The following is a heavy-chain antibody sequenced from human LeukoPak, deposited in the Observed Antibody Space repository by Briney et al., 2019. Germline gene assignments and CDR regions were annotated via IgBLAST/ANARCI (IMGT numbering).Heavy chain of an antibody. Sequence: QSAGSLRLSCVASGFSFSAYTMHWVRQAPGKGLEYVSAIRSDGSSTFYPSSVRGRFTISRDNSKSTLYLQMGSLRAEDTAVYYCTRRYGGHSGWAGYHDSWGQGTLVTVSS. CDR1: GFSFSAYT. J-gene: IGHJ4*02. CDR2: IRSDGSST. D-gene: IGHD6-19*01. V-gene: IGHV3-64*01. CDR3: TRRYGGHSGWAGYHDS.